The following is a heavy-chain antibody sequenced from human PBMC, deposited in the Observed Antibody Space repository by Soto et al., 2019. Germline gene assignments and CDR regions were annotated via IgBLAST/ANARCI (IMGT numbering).Heavy chain of an antibody. CDR2: IYYRGGT. D-gene: IGHD6-6*01. CDR3: ARFAKEENPKLESRYAFDF. Sequence: KASETLSLTCTVSGGSIRSGGYFWSWVRQQPGKGLEWIGHIYYRGGTSYNPSLESRVAMSVGTSKNEFTLKVNSVTAADTAIYYCARFAKEENPKLESRYAFDFWGRGTLVTVSS. J-gene: IGHJ4*02. V-gene: IGHV4-31*03. CDR1: GGSIRSGGYF.